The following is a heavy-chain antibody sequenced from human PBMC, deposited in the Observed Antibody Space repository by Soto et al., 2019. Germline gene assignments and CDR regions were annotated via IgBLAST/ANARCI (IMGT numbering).Heavy chain of an antibody. D-gene: IGHD5-12*01. V-gene: IGHV1-2*02. Sequence: ASVKVSCQASGSTFTGYYIPCVRQAPGQGLEWMGWLNPDTGATNYAEKFQGRVTMTRDTSSSTAYMEVIRLRSDDTAVYYCARKVATLNFDDWGQGTLVTVSS. J-gene: IGHJ4*02. CDR1: GSTFTGYY. CDR2: LNPDTGAT. CDR3: ARKVATLNFDD.